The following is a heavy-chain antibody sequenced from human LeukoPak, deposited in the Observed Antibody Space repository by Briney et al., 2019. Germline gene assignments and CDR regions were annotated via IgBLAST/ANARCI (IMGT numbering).Heavy chain of an antibody. V-gene: IGHV4-59*01. J-gene: IGHJ5*02. CDR2: ISDSGST. CDR1: GGSISSYY. CDR3: ARSPVTTWFDP. D-gene: IGHD4-17*01. Sequence: SETLSLTCAVSGGSISSYYWSWIRQPPGEGLEWIGFISDSGSTNYNPSLKSRVTISLDTSKNQFSLRLSSVTAADTAVYYCARSPVTTWFDPWGQGTLVTVSS.